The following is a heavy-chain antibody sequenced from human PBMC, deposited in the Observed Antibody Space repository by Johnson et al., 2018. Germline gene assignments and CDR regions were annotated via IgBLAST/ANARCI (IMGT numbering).Heavy chain of an antibody. V-gene: IGHV3-33*06. CDR3: AKARGYYQDAFDM. CDR1: GFTFSSYG. Sequence: VQLVESGGGVVQPGRSLRLSCAASGFTFSSYGMHWVRQAPGKGLEWVAVIWYDGSNKYYADSVKGRFTISRDNSKNTLYLQMNGLRTEDTALDYCAKARGYYQDAFDMWGQGTMVTVSS. J-gene: IGHJ3*02. D-gene: IGHD5-12*01. CDR2: IWYDGSNK.